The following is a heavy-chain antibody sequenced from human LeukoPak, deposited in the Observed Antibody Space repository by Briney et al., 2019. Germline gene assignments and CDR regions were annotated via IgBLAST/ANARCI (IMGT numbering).Heavy chain of an antibody. D-gene: IGHD3-22*01. Sequence: SETLSLTCIVSGGSISTSAYYWGWIRQPPGEGLQWIGSIYYSGNTYYNSSLKSRVTISVDTSTSQFSLRLSSVTAADTAVYYCARGPPTYYYDSSGYYYNYYYGMDVWGQGTTVTVSS. V-gene: IGHV4-39*01. CDR3: ARGPPTYYYDSSGYYYNYYYGMDV. CDR2: IYYSGNT. CDR1: GGSISTSAYY. J-gene: IGHJ6*02.